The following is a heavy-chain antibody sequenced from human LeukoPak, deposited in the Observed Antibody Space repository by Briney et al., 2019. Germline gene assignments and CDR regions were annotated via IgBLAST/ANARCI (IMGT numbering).Heavy chain of an antibody. CDR1: GFTFSSYW. Sequence: PGGSLRLSCAASGFTFSSYWMHWVRQAPGKGLVWVSAISDSGGRTFYADSVKGRFTISRDNSKNTLYLQMNSLRAEDTAVYYCAKDHWVGWQIHSSGHLFDIWGQGTMVTVSS. CDR2: ISDSGGRT. J-gene: IGHJ3*02. D-gene: IGHD3-22*01. V-gene: IGHV3-23*01. CDR3: AKDHWVGWQIHSSGHLFDI.